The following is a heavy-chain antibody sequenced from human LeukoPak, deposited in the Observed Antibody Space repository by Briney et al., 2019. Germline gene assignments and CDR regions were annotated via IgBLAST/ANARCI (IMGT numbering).Heavy chain of an antibody. CDR1: GYTFTNYA. J-gene: IGHJ4*02. D-gene: IGHD4-23*01. CDR3: AAEPDPTRPLPDYGGNSPYFDY. Sequence: GASVKVSCKASGYTFTNYAMHWVRQAPGQRLEWMGWINAGNGNTKYSQKFQGRVTITRDTSASTAYMEVSSLRSEDTAVYYCAAEPDPTRPLPDYGGNSPYFDYWGQGTLVTVSS. CDR2: INAGNGNT. V-gene: IGHV1-3*01.